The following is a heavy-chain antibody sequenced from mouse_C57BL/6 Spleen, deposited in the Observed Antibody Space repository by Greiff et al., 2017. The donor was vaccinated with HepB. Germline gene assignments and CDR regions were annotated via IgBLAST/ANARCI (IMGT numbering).Heavy chain of an antibody. J-gene: IGHJ2*01. CDR3: ARMTSWYFDY. CDR2: INPNNGGT. Sequence: EVQLQQSGPELVKPGASVKISCKASGYTFTDYYMNWVKQSHGKSLEWIGDINPNNGGTSYNQKFKGKATLTVDKSSSTAYMELRSLTSEDSAVYYCARMTSWYFDYWGQGTTLTVSS. CDR1: GYTFTDYY. V-gene: IGHV1-26*01.